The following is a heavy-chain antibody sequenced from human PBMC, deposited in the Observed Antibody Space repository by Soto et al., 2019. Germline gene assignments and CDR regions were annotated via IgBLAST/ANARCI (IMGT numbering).Heavy chain of an antibody. CDR1: GFTFSSYA. V-gene: IGHV3-30-3*01. CDR3: ASAMDV. J-gene: IGHJ6*02. CDR2: ISYDGSNK. Sequence: QVQLVESGGGVVQPGRSLRLSCAASGFTFSSYAMHWVRQAPGRGLEWVAVISYDGSNKYYADSVKGRFTISRDNSKNTLYLQINSLRADDPAVYYCASAMDVWGQVTKVSVSS.